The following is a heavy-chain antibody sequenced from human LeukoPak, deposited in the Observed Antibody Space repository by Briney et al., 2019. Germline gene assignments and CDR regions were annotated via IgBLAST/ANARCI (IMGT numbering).Heavy chain of an antibody. CDR3: ARHSAQSSTNDAFDI. J-gene: IGHJ3*02. Sequence: SETLSLTCTVSGGSINSYYWSWIRQSPGKGLEWIGYIYDRESINYNPSLESRVTISVDTSKNQFSLELSSVTAADTALFYCARHSAQSSTNDAFDIWGQGTMVTVSS. CDR1: GGSINSYY. CDR2: IYDRESI. D-gene: IGHD6-13*01. V-gene: IGHV4-59*01.